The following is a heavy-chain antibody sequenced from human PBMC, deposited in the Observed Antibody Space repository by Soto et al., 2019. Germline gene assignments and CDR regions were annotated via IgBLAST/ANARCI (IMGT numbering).Heavy chain of an antibody. CDR1: GYTFTGYY. CDR2: MNPNSGGT. J-gene: IGHJ6*02. V-gene: IGHV1-2*04. CDR3: ARARSYYDILTGYYPRDYYYYGMDV. D-gene: IGHD3-9*01. Sequence: GSVKVSFKACGYTFTGYYMHLVRQAPGQGLEWAGRMNPNSGGTNYAQKFQGWVTMTRDTSISTAYMELSRLRSDDTAVYYCARARSYYDILTGYYPRDYYYYGMDVWGQGTTVTVSS.